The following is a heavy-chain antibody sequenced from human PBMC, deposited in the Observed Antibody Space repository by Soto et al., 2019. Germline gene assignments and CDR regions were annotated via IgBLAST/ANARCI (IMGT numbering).Heavy chain of an antibody. CDR2: IYYSGST. J-gene: IGHJ6*02. Sequence: PETLSLTCTVSGGSISSSSYYWGWIRQPPGKGLEWIGSIYYSGSTYYNPSLKSRVTISVDTSKNQFSLKLSSVTAADTAVYYCARLASMVRGGLGMDVWGQRTTVTVS. V-gene: IGHV4-39*01. CDR1: GGSISSSSYY. CDR3: ARLASMVRGGLGMDV. D-gene: IGHD3-10*01.